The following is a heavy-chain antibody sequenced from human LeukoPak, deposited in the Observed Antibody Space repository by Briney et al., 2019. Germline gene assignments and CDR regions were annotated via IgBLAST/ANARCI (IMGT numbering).Heavy chain of an antibody. CDR1: GFTFSSYS. CDR2: ISSSSSYI. Sequence: GGSLRLSCAASGFTFSSYSMNWVRQAPGKGLEWVSSISSSSSYIYYADSVKGRFTISRDNAKNSLYLQMNSLRAEDTAVYYCARVPYSYDRLNGYWGQGTLVTVSS. D-gene: IGHD5-18*01. J-gene: IGHJ4*02. CDR3: ARVPYSYDRLNGY. V-gene: IGHV3-21*01.